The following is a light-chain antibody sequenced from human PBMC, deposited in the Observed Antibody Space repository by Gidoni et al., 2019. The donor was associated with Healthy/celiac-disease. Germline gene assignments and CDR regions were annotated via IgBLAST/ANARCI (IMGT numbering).Light chain of an antibody. J-gene: IGKJ1*01. V-gene: IGKV3-20*01. CDR1: QSVSSSY. CDR3: QQYGSSRTWT. CDR2: GAS. Sequence: EIVLTQSPGTLYLSPGESATLSCRASQSVSSSYLAWYQQKPGQAPRLLIYGASSRATGIQDRCSGRGSGTDFTLTISRLEPEDFEVYYCQQYGSSRTWTFGQGTKGEIK.